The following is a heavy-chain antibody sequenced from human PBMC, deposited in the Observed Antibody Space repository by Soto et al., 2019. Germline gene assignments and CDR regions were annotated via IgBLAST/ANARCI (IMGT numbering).Heavy chain of an antibody. Sequence: SETLCLPCIVSAEYLSSSSYYWGWISQPPGKGLEWIGGTYYTGRTYYNPSFKSRVTISIDTSKNQFSLKLSSVTATDTAVYSCARQPTTVVTQAYFDHWGQGALVTVSS. CDR2: TYYTGRT. D-gene: IGHD2-21*02. V-gene: IGHV4-39*01. CDR1: AEYLSSSSYY. CDR3: ARQPTTVVTQAYFDH. J-gene: IGHJ4*02.